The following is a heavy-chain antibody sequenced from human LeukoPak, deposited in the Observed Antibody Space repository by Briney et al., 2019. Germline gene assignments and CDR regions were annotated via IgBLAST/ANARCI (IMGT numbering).Heavy chain of an antibody. D-gene: IGHD1-26*01. CDR3: AKDIGSIVGATTCFDY. CDR1: GFTFSNYA. CDR2: ISGSGGST. J-gene: IGHJ4*02. V-gene: IGHV3-23*01. Sequence: PGGSLRLSCAASGFTFSNYAMSWVRQAPGKGLEWVSAISGSGGSTYYADSVKGRFTISRDNSKNTLYLQMNSLRAEDTAVYYCAKDIGSIVGATTCFDYWGQGTLVTVSS.